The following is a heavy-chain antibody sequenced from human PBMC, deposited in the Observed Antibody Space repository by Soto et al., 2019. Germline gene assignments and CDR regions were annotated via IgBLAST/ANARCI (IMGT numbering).Heavy chain of an antibody. V-gene: IGHV3-48*02. CDR2: ISPGSRTI. Sequence: GGSLRLSCEASGFTFSGNSMNWVRQAPGKGLEWLSYISPGSRTIFYADSVRGRFTISRDDARNSLYLQMNSLRDEDTAVYYCARDPGGSGYGCDSWGQGALVTVSS. CDR3: ARDPGGSGYGCDS. D-gene: IGHD3-22*01. J-gene: IGHJ4*02. CDR1: GFTFSGNS.